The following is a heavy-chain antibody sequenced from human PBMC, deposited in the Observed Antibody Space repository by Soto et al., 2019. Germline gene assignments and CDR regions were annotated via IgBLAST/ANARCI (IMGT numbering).Heavy chain of an antibody. J-gene: IGHJ4*01. Sequence: PSETLSLTCTVSGASISSYYWSWSRQPPGKGREWSGYIYYMGRTNYNPSLKSRVTISVDTSKNQFSLKLISVTAADTAVYYCARHDTVALDFWGQGTPVTVSS. CDR1: GASISSYY. D-gene: IGHD3-9*01. CDR2: IYYMGRT. V-gene: IGHV4-59*01. CDR3: ARHDTVALDF.